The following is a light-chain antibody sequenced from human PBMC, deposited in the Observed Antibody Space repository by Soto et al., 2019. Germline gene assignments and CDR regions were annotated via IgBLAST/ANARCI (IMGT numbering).Light chain of an antibody. Sequence: EIVLTQSPATLSLSPGERATLSCRASQSVRDRYLAWYQQKPGQAPSLLIYDTSTRATGVPDRFSGSGSGTDFTLTISGLEPEDFAVYYCQQRDSWPITFGQGTRLEIK. J-gene: IGKJ5*01. CDR1: QSVRDRY. CDR3: QQRDSWPIT. CDR2: DTS. V-gene: IGKV3D-20*02.